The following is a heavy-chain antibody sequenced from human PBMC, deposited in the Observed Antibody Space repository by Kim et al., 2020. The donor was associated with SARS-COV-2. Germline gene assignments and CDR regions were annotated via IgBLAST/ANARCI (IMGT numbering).Heavy chain of an antibody. Sequence: DSVKGRVTISRDNSKNTLYLQMTSLRDEDTAVYYCVSSTGYSSGWYGVYGGQGTLVTVSS. J-gene: IGHJ4*02. D-gene: IGHD6-19*01. CDR3: VSSTGYSSGWYGVY. V-gene: IGHV3-23*01.